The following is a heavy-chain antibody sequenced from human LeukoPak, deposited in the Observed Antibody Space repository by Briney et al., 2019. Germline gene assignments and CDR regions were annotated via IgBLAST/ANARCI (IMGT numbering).Heavy chain of an antibody. CDR3: AREGNQYSSGWYAFDY. CDR2: IIPIFGTA. V-gene: IGHV1-69*05. J-gene: IGHJ4*02. Sequence: SVKFSCKASGGTFSSYAISWVRQAPGQGLEWMGRIIPIFGTANYAQKFQGRVTITTDESTSTAYMELSSLRSEDTAVYYCAREGNQYSSGWYAFDYWGQGTLVTVSS. D-gene: IGHD6-19*01. CDR1: GGTFSSYA.